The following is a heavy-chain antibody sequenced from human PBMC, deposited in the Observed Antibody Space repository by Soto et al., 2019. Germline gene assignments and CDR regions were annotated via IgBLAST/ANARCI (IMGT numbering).Heavy chain of an antibody. J-gene: IGHJ6*02. D-gene: IGHD4-4*01. CDR2: IDTTGSTT. CDR3: ASVSAAQYYYGMDA. V-gene: IGHV3-74*01. CDR1: EFTFSTYW. Sequence: EVQLVESGGGLVQPGGSLRLSCAASEFTFSTYWMHWVRQAPGKGLEWVARIDTTGSTTTYAGSVQGRFTISRDNAKNTLYLQRHSGRDEDTAVYYWASVSAAQYYYGMDAWGQGTTVTVSS.